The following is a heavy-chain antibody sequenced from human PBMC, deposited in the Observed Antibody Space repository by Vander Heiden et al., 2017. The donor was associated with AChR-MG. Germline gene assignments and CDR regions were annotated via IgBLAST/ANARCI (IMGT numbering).Heavy chain of an antibody. Sequence: QVQLVVSGGGVVQTGRSLRLSCAASGFPLTTYGTHGVRQAQGKGLEWVSVIWYDGSNKYYADSVKGRFTISRDNSKNTLYLQMNSLRAEDTAVYYCARGGVDYDFWSGYPTNFDYWGQGTLVTVSS. CDR3: ARGGVDYDFWSGYPTNFDY. CDR1: GFPLTTYG. CDR2: IWYDGSNK. J-gene: IGHJ4*02. D-gene: IGHD3-3*01. V-gene: IGHV3-33*01.